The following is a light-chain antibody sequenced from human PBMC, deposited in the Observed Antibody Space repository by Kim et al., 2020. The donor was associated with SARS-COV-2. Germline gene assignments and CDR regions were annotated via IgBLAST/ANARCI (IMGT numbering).Light chain of an antibody. CDR3: HNNGT. Sequence: DFHMTQSPPTLSASVGDRVTITCRASQSISGWLAWYQQKPGTAPKLLIYHASSLQSGVPSRFSGSASGTEFTLTISSLQPDDLATYYCHNNGTFGRETKVVI. CDR1: QSISGW. J-gene: IGKJ3*01. CDR2: HAS. V-gene: IGKV1-5*01.